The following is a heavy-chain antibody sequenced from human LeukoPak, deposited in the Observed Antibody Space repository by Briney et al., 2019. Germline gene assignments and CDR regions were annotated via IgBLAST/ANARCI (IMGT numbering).Heavy chain of an antibody. CDR3: TRGRSPWDY. J-gene: IGHJ4*02. CDR2: IRSKDYYETG. CDR1: GFRFHDYG. Sequence: GGSLRLCCTASGFRFHDYGMSWVSQVPGEGLEWVGYIRSKDYYETGEYAASVKGRFTISRDDSESIAYLQMNSLRTEDTATYYCTRGRSPWDYWGQGTLVVVSS. V-gene: IGHV3-49*04. D-gene: IGHD3-10*01.